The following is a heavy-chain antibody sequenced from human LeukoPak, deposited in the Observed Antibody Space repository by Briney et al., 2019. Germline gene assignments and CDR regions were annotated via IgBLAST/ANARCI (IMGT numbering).Heavy chain of an antibody. CDR3: ARLWIVATWFDA. CDR1: NGSMTSDSYY. CDR2: IFYSGKT. V-gene: IGHV4-39*02. J-gene: IGHJ5*02. D-gene: IGHD2-2*03. Sequence: SETLSLTCTVSNGSMTSDSYYWAWVRQPPGKGLEWIGTIFYSGKTYYSASLKSRVTVSLDTSRKNFSLRLSSVTAADTAVYYCARLWIVATWFDAWGQGALVTVSS.